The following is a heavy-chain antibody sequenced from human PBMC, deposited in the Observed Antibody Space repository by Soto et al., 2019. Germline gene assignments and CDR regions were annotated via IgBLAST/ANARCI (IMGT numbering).Heavy chain of an antibody. CDR3: ARGSLGTETNEYYFDY. CDR2: IGTAGDT. J-gene: IGHJ4*02. D-gene: IGHD7-27*01. Sequence: GGSLRLSCAASGFTFSSYDMHWVRQAPGKGLEWVSAIGTAGDTYYPGSVKGRFTISRENAKNSLYLQMNSLRAEDTAVYYCARGSLGTETNEYYFDYWGQGTLVTVSS. V-gene: IGHV3-13*01. CDR1: GFTFSSYD.